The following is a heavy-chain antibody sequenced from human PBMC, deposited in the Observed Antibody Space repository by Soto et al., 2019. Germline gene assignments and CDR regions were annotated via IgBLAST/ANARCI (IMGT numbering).Heavy chain of an antibody. D-gene: IGHD5-18*01. CDR1: GGSISSSNW. CDR3: ARVPPNDVSHGLYYFDY. J-gene: IGHJ4*02. V-gene: IGHV4-4*02. CDR2: IYHSGST. Sequence: PSETLSLTCAVSGGSISSSNWWSWVRQPPGKGLEWIGEIYHSGSTNYNPSLKSRVTISVDKSKNQFSLKLSSVTAADTAVYYCARVPPNDVSHGLYYFDYWGQGTLVSGSS.